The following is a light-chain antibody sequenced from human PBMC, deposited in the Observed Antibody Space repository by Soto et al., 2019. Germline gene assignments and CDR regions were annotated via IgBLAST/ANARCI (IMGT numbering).Light chain of an antibody. CDR1: SSDVGGYDY. Sequence: QSALTQPPSASGSPGQSVTISCTGTSSDVGGYDYVSWYQQHPGKAPKLLIYEVNKRPSGVPDRFSGSKSGNTASLTVSWLQVDDEADYYCSSYAGRHYGVFGGGTKVTVL. J-gene: IGLJ3*02. CDR3: SSYAGRHYGV. CDR2: EVN. V-gene: IGLV2-8*01.